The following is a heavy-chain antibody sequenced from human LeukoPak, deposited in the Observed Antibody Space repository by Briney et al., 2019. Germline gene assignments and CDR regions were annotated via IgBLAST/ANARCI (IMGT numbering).Heavy chain of an antibody. CDR3: AREWVAGYYYYGMGV. J-gene: IGHJ6*02. Sequence: ASVKVSCKASGYTFTGYYMHWVRQAPGQGLEWMGWINPNSGGTNYAQKFQGRVTMTRDTSISTAYMELSRLRSDDTAVYYCAREWVAGYYYYGMGVWGQGTTVTVSS. D-gene: IGHD6-19*01. CDR2: INPNSGGT. V-gene: IGHV1-2*02. CDR1: GYTFTGYY.